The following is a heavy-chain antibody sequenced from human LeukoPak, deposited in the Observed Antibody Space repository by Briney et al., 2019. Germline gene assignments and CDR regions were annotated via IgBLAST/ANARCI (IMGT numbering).Heavy chain of an antibody. D-gene: IGHD3-9*01. CDR3: AATSHYDMLTGYHYGTGY. CDR1: GFTFTSSA. Sequence: SVKVSCKTSGFTFTSSAVQWVRQARGQRREWIGWIVVGSDNTKYAQRFQGRVTITRDLSTTTVYMELSSLRSEDTAVYYCAATSHYDMLTGYHYGTGYWGQGTLVTVSS. V-gene: IGHV1-58*01. J-gene: IGHJ4*02. CDR2: IVVGSDNT.